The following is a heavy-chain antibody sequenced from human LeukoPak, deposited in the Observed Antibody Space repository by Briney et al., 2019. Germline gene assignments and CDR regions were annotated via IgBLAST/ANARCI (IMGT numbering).Heavy chain of an antibody. CDR1: GFTFSSYA. CDR3: AKDPFHYYDSSGYRDY. Sequence: GGSLRLSCAASGFTFSSYAMSWVRQAPGKGLEWVSAISGSGGSTYYADSVKGRFTISRDDSKNTLYLQMNSLRAEDTAVYYCAKDPFHYYDSSGYRDYWGQGTLVTVSS. J-gene: IGHJ4*02. D-gene: IGHD3-22*01. V-gene: IGHV3-23*01. CDR2: ISGSGGST.